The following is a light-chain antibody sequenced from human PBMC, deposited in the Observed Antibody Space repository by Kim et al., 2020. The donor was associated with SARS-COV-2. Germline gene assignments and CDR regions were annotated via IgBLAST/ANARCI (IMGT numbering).Light chain of an antibody. CDR3: QQYDT. CDR1: QSISSW. J-gene: IGKJ2*01. V-gene: IGKV1-5*03. CDR2: KAS. Sequence: PSTLSASVGDRVTITCRASQSISSWFAWYQQKPGKAPKLLIYKASSLESGVPSRFSGSGSGTEFTLTISSLQPDDFATYYCQQYDTFGQGTNLEI.